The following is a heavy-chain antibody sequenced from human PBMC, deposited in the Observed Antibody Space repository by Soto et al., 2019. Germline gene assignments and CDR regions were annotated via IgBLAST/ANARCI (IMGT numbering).Heavy chain of an antibody. J-gene: IGHJ3*01. CDR1: RFTFSSYG. Sequence: QVQLVESGGGVVQPGRSLRLSCAASRFTFSSYGMHWVRQAPGKGLEWVAVIWYDGSNKYSADSVKGRFTISRDNSKNTLYLQMNSLRVEDTALYYCARDLSSGGTDAFDVWGQGTVVTVSS. CDR2: IWYDGSNK. CDR3: ARDLSSGGTDAFDV. D-gene: IGHD2-15*01. V-gene: IGHV3-33*01.